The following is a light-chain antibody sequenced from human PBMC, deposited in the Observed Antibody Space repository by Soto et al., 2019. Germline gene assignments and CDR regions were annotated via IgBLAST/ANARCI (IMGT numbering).Light chain of an antibody. Sequence: IQLTQSPSSLSASVGDRGTITCRASQGISSYLAWYQQKPGKTPKLLIYAASTLQSGVPSRFSGSGSGTDFTLTISSLQPEDFATYYCQQLNSYLFTFGPGTKVDIK. V-gene: IGKV1-9*01. CDR3: QQLNSYLFT. CDR2: AAS. J-gene: IGKJ3*01. CDR1: QGISSY.